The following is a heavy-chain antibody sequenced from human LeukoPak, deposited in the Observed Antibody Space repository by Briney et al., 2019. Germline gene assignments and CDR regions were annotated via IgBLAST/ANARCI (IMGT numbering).Heavy chain of an antibody. CDR1: GFTFSSYY. CDR2: ISSTSSYI. Sequence: GGSLRLSCSASGFTFSSYYMNWVRQAPGRGLEWVSSISSTSSYIYYADSVKGRFTISRDNADNSLYLQMNSLRAEDTAVYYCARGYSSGWSAFDYWGQGTLVTVSS. V-gene: IGHV3-21*01. D-gene: IGHD6-19*01. J-gene: IGHJ4*02. CDR3: ARGYSSGWSAFDY.